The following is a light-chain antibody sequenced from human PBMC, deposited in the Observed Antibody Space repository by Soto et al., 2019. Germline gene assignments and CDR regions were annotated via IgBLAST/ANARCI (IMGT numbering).Light chain of an antibody. CDR2: LSSDNSH. CDR3: QTWGTGSVV. V-gene: IGLV4-69*01. CDR1: SGHSTYT. Sequence: QLVLTQSPSASAPLGASVKLTCTLSSGHSTYTVAWHQQQPEKGPRYLMKLSSDNSHSKGDGIPDRFSGSSSGAERYLTISSLQSEDEADYYCQTWGTGSVVFGGGTKLTVL. J-gene: IGLJ2*01.